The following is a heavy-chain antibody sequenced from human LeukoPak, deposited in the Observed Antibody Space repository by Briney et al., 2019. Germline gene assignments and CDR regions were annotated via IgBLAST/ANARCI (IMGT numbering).Heavy chain of an antibody. CDR1: GFTFSSYA. CDR2: ISGSGGRT. Sequence: GGSLRLSCAASGFTFSSYAMTWVRQAPGKGLEWVSGISGSGGRTYYADYVKGRFTISRDNSKNTLYLHLDDLRADDTAIYYCAKGRSGSYAYDYGGQGTLVTVSS. J-gene: IGHJ4*02. D-gene: IGHD1-26*01. CDR3: AKGRSGSYAYDY. V-gene: IGHV3-23*01.